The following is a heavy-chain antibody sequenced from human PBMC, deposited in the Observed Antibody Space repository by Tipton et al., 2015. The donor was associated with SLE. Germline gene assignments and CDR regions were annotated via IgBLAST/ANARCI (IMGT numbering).Heavy chain of an antibody. D-gene: IGHD5-12*01. J-gene: IGHJ4*02. CDR3: ARDRSRGYGSFDD. CDR1: GGPVSSVGYY. Sequence: TLSLTCIASGGPVSSVGYYWSWIRLQPGKGLEWIGYIYYIGSGSTSYNPSLKSRLTISVDTSKNQFSLKLSSVTAADTAVYYCARDRSRGYGSFDDWGQGTLVTVSS. CDR2: IYYIGSGST. V-gene: IGHV4-31*03.